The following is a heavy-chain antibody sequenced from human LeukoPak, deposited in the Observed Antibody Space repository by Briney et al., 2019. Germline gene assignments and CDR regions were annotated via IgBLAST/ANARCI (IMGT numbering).Heavy chain of an antibody. CDR2: IYTSGST. CDR1: GGSMGNFY. J-gene: IGHJ4*02. D-gene: IGHD5-12*01. V-gene: IGHV4-4*07. Sequence: SEALSLTCTVSGGSMGNFYWSWIRQPAGKGLEWIGRIYTSGSTNYNPSLKSRVTMSVDTSKKQFFLKLTSVTAADTAVYYCARDGYGGLPDFDYWGQGTLVTVSS. CDR3: ARDGYGGLPDFDY.